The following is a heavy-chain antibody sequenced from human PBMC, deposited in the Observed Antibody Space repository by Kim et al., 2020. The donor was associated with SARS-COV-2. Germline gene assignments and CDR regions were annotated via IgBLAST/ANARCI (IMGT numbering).Heavy chain of an antibody. CDR1: GFTFSIYA. CDR3: AKSDYGFWSAHEY. D-gene: IGHD3-3*01. Sequence: GGSLRLSCAASGFTFSIYAMNWVRQTPGKGLEWVSAIGGSGVSTYYADSVKGRFTIFRDNSKNTLYLQMNSLRAEDTAVYYCAKSDYGFWSAHEYWGQGTLVTVSS. J-gene: IGHJ4*02. CDR2: IGGSGVST. V-gene: IGHV3-23*01.